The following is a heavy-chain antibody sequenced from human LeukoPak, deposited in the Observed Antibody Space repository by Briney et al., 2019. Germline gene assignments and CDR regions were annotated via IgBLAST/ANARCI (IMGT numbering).Heavy chain of an antibody. CDR3: ARDPLGLRIPMDV. J-gene: IGHJ6*03. Sequence: GGSLRLSCAVSGFTFSNEAMGWVRQLRGGGLEWVSTISPGGGTTYYAESMKGRFTISRDNSKSTLYLEMNSLRAEDTAVYYCARDPLGLRIPMDVWGKGTTVTVSS. CDR1: GFTFSNEA. D-gene: IGHD1-26*01. CDR2: ISPGGGTT. V-gene: IGHV3-23*01.